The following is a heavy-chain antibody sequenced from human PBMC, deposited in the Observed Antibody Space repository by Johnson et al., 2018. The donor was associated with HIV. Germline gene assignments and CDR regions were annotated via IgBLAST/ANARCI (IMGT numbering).Heavy chain of an antibody. CDR3: AKARANWGSRDAFDI. D-gene: IGHD7-27*01. CDR2: ISGSGGST. Sequence: VQLVESGGDLVQPGGSLRLSCAASGFAFRSYAMSWVRQAPGKGLDWVSAISGSGGSTYYADSVKVRFTISRDNSKNTLYLQMNSLRAEDMAVYYCAKARANWGSRDAFDIWGQGTVVTVSS. CDR1: GFAFRSYA. J-gene: IGHJ3*02. V-gene: IGHV3-23*04.